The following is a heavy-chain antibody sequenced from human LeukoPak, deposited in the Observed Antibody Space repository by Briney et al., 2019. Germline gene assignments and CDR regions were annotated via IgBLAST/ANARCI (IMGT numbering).Heavy chain of an antibody. CDR2: IYYSGST. D-gene: IGHD2-2*01. V-gene: IGHV4-39*01. CDR3: ARSIGIVVVPAAALVASPPNWFDP. J-gene: IGHJ5*02. CDR1: GGSISSSSYY. Sequence: PSETLSLTCTVSGGSISSSSYYWGWIRQPPGKGLEWIGSIYYSGSTYYNPSLKSRVTISVDTSKNQFSLKLSSVTAADTAVYYCARSIGIVVVPAAALVASPPNWFDPWGQGTLVTVSS.